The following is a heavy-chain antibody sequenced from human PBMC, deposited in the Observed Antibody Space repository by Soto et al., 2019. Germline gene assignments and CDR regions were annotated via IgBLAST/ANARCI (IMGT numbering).Heavy chain of an antibody. CDR3: ARGVRYSSSSEEYYYYYMDV. CDR2: MNPNSGNT. Sequence: ASVKVSCKASGYTLTSYDINWVRQATGQGLEWMGWMNPNSGNTGYAQKFQGRVTMTRSTSISTAYMELSSLRSEDTAVYYCARGVRYSSSSEEYYYYYMDVWGKGTTVTVSS. V-gene: IGHV1-8*01. D-gene: IGHD6-6*01. CDR1: GYTLTSYD. J-gene: IGHJ6*03.